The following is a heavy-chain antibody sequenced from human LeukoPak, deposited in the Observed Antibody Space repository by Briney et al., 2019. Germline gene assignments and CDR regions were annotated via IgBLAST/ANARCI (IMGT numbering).Heavy chain of an antibody. V-gene: IGHV1-8*01. CDR1: GYTFTSYD. CDR2: VNPNSGNT. J-gene: IGHJ6*03. D-gene: IGHD5-24*01. Sequence: ASVKVSCKASGYTFTSYDINWVRQATGQGLEWMGWVNPNSGNTGYAQKFQGRVTMTRNTSISTAYMELSSLRSEDTAVYYCARGPRWPTSGSYYYYYMDVWGKGTTVTVSS. CDR3: ARGPRWPTSGSYYYYYMDV.